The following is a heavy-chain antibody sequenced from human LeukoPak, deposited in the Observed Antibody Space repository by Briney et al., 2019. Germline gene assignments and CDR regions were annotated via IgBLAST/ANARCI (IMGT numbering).Heavy chain of an antibody. J-gene: IGHJ3*02. Sequence: ASVQVSCKASGGTFSSYAINWVRQPTAQGLAWMGWMNPNSGNTGYAQKFQGRVTMTRNTSFHTAYMALSSLRSGETAVYYCARGDYYYDSSGPETFDIWGQGTMVTVSS. D-gene: IGHD3-22*01. CDR3: ARGDYYYDSSGPETFDI. CDR1: GGTFSSYA. CDR2: MNPNSGNT. V-gene: IGHV1-8*02.